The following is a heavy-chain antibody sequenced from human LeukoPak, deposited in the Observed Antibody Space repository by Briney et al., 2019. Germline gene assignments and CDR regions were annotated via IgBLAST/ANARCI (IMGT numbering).Heavy chain of an antibody. V-gene: IGHV4-39*01. Sequence: SETLSLTCTVSGGSISSSSYYWGWIRRPPGKGLEWIGSIYYSGSTYYNPSLKSRLTISVDTSKNQFSPKLSSVTAADTAVYYCARQGSDSSGYYYRYYFDYWGQGTLVTVSS. CDR2: IYYSGST. D-gene: IGHD3-22*01. CDR1: GGSISSSSYY. J-gene: IGHJ4*02. CDR3: ARQGSDSSGYYYRYYFDY.